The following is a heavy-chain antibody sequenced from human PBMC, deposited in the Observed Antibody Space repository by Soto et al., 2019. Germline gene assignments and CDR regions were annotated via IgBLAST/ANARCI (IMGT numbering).Heavy chain of an antibody. CDR3: ARAVSWGLDV. J-gene: IGHJ6*02. Sequence: EVPLVESGGGLVQPGGSLRLSCAASGFTLSLDSMCWVRQAPGKGLEWVSYISRSSTGIHYADSVKGRFTISRDDATNPMHLQMNSLRDGDTAVYYCARAVSWGLDVWGQGTTVSISS. CDR1: GFTLSLDS. V-gene: IGHV3-48*02. CDR2: ISRSSTGI. D-gene: IGHD2-15*01.